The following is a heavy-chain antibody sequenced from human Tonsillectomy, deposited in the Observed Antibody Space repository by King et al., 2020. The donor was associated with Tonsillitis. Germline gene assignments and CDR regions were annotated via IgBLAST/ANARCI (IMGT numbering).Heavy chain of an antibody. J-gene: IGHJ3*02. V-gene: IGHV3-23*04. CDR1: EFSFSSYA. D-gene: IGHD6-13*01. CDR3: AKVGQGYGSSWYDGFDI. Sequence: QLVQSGGGLVQPGGSLRLSCAASEFSFSSYAMSWVRQAPGKGLYWVSGISGSGDSTYYADSVKGRFTISRANSKNTVYLQMNSLRAEDTAVYYCAKVGQGYGSSWYDGFDIWGQGTMVTVSS. CDR2: ISGSGDST.